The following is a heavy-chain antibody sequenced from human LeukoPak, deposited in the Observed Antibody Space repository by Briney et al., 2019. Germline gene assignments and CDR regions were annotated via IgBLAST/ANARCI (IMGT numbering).Heavy chain of an antibody. Sequence: SETLSLTCTVSGGSISGYYWSWIRKPPGKGLEWMGYIFYSGTTNYNPSLQGRVTTSVDTSKNPLSLNLISVTAADTAVYYCARHAPYSPFDYWGQGALVTVSS. V-gene: IGHV4-59*08. CDR2: IFYSGTT. J-gene: IGHJ4*02. CDR3: ARHAPYSPFDY. CDR1: GGSISGYY. D-gene: IGHD1-26*01.